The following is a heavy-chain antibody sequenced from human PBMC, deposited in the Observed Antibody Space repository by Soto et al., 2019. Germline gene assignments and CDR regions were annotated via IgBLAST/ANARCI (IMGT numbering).Heavy chain of an antibody. CDR1: GYSFTDYY. CDR3: ARGRPVRLEVCDF. CDR2: INPKNGDA. Sequence: QVQLVQSGAEVRKPGASVTVSCKASGYSFTDYYIHWVRQAPGQGLEWMGWINPKNGDAKYAQQFQGRVAWTRDTSISTAYMDLARLRADDTAVYYCARGRPVRLEVCDFWGQGALVTVSS. J-gene: IGHJ4*02. V-gene: IGHV1-2*02. D-gene: IGHD2-2*01.